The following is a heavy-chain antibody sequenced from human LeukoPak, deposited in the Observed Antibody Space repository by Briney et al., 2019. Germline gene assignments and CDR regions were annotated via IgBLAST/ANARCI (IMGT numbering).Heavy chain of an antibody. CDR1: GFTFSSYE. J-gene: IGHJ6*03. V-gene: IGHV3-53*01. D-gene: IGHD3-10*01. Sequence: GGSLRLSCAASGFTFSSYEMNWVRQAPGKGLEWVSVTYSNGRTYYADSVKGRFTISRDISKNTLYLQMNSLRAEDTAVYYCARVLSGRGSLYDYYYYMDVWGKGTTVTISS. CDR3: ARVLSGRGSLYDYYYYMDV. CDR2: TYSNGRT.